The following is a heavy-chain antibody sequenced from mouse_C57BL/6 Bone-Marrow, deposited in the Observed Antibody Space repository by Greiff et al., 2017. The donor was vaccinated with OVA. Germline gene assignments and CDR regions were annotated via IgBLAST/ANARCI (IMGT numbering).Heavy chain of an antibody. V-gene: IGHV5-2*01. D-gene: IGHD2-5*01. CDR3: ARHYSNYEGNAMDY. Sequence: EVKLVESGGGLVQPGESLKLSCESNAYEFPSHDMSWVRKTPEKRLELVAAINSDGGSTYYPDTMERRFIISRDNTKKTLYLQMSSLRSEDTALYYCARHYSNYEGNAMDYWGQGTSVTVSS. CDR1: AYEFPSHD. J-gene: IGHJ4*01. CDR2: INSDGGST.